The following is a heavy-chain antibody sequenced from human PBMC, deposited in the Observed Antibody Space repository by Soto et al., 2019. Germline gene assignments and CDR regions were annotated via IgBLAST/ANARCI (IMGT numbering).Heavy chain of an antibody. CDR1: GFTFNNYD. Sequence: PGWSLRLSCTSSGFTFNNYDMHWVRQATGKGLEWLSGIGAAGDTYYPGAVNGRFTISRDNARNSLYLQMNSLSAADTAVYYCVRGVLGPGDYYYGMDVWGQGTTVTVSS. J-gene: IGHJ6*02. CDR2: IGAAGDT. D-gene: IGHD2-8*02. CDR3: VRGVLGPGDYYYGMDV. V-gene: IGHV3-13*01.